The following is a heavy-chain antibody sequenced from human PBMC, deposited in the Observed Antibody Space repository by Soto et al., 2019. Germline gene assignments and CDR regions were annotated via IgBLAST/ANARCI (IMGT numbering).Heavy chain of an antibody. Sequence: GGSLRLPCAASGFTFSSYGMHWVRQAPGKGLEWVAVIWYDGSNKYYADSVKGRFTISRDNSKNTLYLQMNSLRAEDTAVYYCARDFFYYDSSGSLGSWGQGTLVTVSS. D-gene: IGHD3-22*01. J-gene: IGHJ5*02. V-gene: IGHV3-33*01. CDR3: ARDFFYYDSSGSLGS. CDR2: IWYDGSNK. CDR1: GFTFSSYG.